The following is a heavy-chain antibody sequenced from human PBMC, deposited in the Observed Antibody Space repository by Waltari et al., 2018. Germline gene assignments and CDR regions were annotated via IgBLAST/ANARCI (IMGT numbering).Heavy chain of an antibody. J-gene: IGHJ4*02. Sequence: EVQLVESGGGLVKPGGSLRLSCAASGFTFSSYRMNWFRQAPGKGLEWVSSISSSSSYIYYADSVKGRFTISRDNAKNSLYLQMNSLRAEDTAVYYCARAKDYYDSSGYLGYWGQGTLVTVSS. CDR1: GFTFSSYR. D-gene: IGHD3-22*01. CDR3: ARAKDYYDSSGYLGY. CDR2: ISSSSSYI. V-gene: IGHV3-21*01.